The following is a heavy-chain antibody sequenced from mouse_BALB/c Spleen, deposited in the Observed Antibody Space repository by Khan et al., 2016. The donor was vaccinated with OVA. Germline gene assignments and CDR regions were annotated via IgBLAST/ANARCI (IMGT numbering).Heavy chain of an antibody. CDR3: GNICFGYAWFTY. J-gene: IGHJ3*01. V-gene: IGHV2-3*01. Sequence: QVQLKESGPGLVAPSQSLSITCTVSGFSLSNYGVSWVRQPPGKGLEWLGVIRGDGNTNYHSALISRLSISKNDSKSQVFLQMHSLQTDDTATYXAGNICFGYAWFTYWGQGTMVTVSA. CDR2: IRGDGNT. CDR1: GFSLSNYG. D-gene: IGHD6-1*01.